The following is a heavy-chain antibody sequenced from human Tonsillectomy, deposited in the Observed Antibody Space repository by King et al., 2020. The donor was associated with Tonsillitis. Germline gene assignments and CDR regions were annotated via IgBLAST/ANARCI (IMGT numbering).Heavy chain of an antibody. Sequence: QLQESGPGLVKPSQTMSLTCTVSGGSISSGDYYWRWIRQHPGKGLEWIGYIYYSGSTYYNPSLKSRVTISVDTSKNQFSLKLSSVTAADTAVYYCARLYSGYDLGADYWGQGTLVTVSS. J-gene: IGHJ4*02. CDR2: IYYSGST. CDR3: ARLYSGYDLGADY. CDR1: GGSISSGDYY. D-gene: IGHD5-12*01. V-gene: IGHV4-30-4*01.